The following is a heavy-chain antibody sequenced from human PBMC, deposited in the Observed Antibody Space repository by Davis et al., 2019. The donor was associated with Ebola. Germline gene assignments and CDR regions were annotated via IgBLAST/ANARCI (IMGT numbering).Heavy chain of an antibody. Sequence: SETLSLTCTVSGGSISSYYWSWIRQPPGKGLEWIGYIYYSGSTNYNPSLKSRVTISVDTSKNQFSLKLSSVTAADTAVYYCARRTYYYDSSGYHTGAFDYWGQGTLVTVSS. CDR1: GGSISSYY. J-gene: IGHJ4*02. V-gene: IGHV4-59*08. D-gene: IGHD3-22*01. CDR2: IYYSGST. CDR3: ARRTYYYDSSGYHTGAFDY.